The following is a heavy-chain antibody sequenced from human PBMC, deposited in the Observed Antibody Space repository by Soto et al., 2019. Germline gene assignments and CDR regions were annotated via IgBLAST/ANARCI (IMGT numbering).Heavy chain of an antibody. V-gene: IGHV3-30-3*01. CDR1: GFTFSSYA. Sequence: PGGSLRLSCAASGFTFSSYAMHWVRQAPGKGLEWVAVISYDGSNKYYADSVKGRFTISRDNSKNTLYLQMNSLRAEDTAVYYCARTNIAAADTVPYSYYYYYHGMDVWGQGTTVTVSS. D-gene: IGHD6-13*01. CDR2: ISYDGSNK. CDR3: ARTNIAAADTVPYSYYYYYHGMDV. J-gene: IGHJ6*02.